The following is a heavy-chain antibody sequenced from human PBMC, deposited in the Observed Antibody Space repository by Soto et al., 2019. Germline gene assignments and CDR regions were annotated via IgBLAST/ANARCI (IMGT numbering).Heavy chain of an antibody. J-gene: IGHJ5*02. CDR2: FIPILGIA. CDR1: GGTFSSYT. Sequence: QVQLVQSGAEVKKPGSSVKVSCKASGGTFSSYTISWVRQAPGQGLEWMGRFIPILGIANYAQKFQGRVTITADKSTSTAYMELSSLRSEDTAVYYCASSSYNWFDPWGQGTLVTVSS. V-gene: IGHV1-69*02. CDR3: ASSSYNWFDP. D-gene: IGHD6-6*01.